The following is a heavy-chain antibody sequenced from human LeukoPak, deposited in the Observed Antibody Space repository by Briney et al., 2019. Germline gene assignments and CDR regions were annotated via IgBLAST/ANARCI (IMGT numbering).Heavy chain of an antibody. J-gene: IGHJ5*02. CDR2: IYYSGST. Sequence: SETLSLTCTVSGGSISSYYWSWIRQPPGKGLEWIGYIYYSGSTNYNPSLKSRVTISVDTSKNQFSLKLSSVTAADTAVYYRARFSVQQLVRWFDPWGQGTLVTVSS. D-gene: IGHD6-13*01. V-gene: IGHV4-59*01. CDR3: ARFSVQQLVRWFDP. CDR1: GGSISSYY.